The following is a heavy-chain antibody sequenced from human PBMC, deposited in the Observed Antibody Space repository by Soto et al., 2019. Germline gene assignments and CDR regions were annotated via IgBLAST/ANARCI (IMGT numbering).Heavy chain of an antibody. D-gene: IGHD2-21*02. CDR1: GFTFRSHA. V-gene: IGHV3-23*01. J-gene: IGHJ5*02. CDR2: ISGDGGTT. CDR3: AKLGCADGYSALDA. Sequence: EVQLLESGGVLVKPGGSLRLSCAAAGFTFRSHAMTWFRQAPWKVLEWVSSISGDGGTTFYADSVKGRFTISRDIFRNTLYLHMNSLRGEDTAIYSCAKLGCADGYSALDAWGQGTLVTVSS.